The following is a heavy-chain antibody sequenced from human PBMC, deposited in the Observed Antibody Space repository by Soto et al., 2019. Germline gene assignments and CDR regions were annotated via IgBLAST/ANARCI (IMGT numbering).Heavy chain of an antibody. D-gene: IGHD5-18*01. CDR2: INPSGGST. V-gene: IGHV1-46*01. CDR3: ASGTSGRGIQLRNYYYYYGMDV. CDR1: GYTFTSYY. Sequence: ASVKVSCKASGYTFTSYYMHWVRQAPGQGLEWMGIINPSGGSTSYAQKFQGRVTMTRDTSTSTVYMELSSLRSEETAVYYCASGTSGRGIQLRNYYYYYGMDVWGQGTTVTVSS. J-gene: IGHJ6*02.